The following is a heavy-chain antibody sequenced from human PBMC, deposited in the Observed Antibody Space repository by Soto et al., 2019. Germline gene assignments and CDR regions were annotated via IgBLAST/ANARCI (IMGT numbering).Heavy chain of an antibody. J-gene: IGHJ1*01. CDR1: GGTFNSYL. D-gene: IGHD3-3*01. Sequence: QVQLVQSGAEVKNPGSSVKVSCKASGGTFNSYLIDWVRQAPGQGLEWMGGIIPAFGTANYARKFQGRVTITAYKSTTTAYMEMRALTYEDAVIYYCARRLDHPPVGLYLDVWGQGNLVALSS. V-gene: IGHV1-69*06. CDR3: ARRLDHPPVGLYLDV. CDR2: IIPAFGTA.